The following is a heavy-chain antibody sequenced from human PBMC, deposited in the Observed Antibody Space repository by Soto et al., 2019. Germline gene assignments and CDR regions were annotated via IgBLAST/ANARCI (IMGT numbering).Heavy chain of an antibody. CDR2: IYHSGST. D-gene: IGHD6-19*01. CDR1: GGSISSSTW. Sequence: SDTRVLTSPLSGGSISSSTWWRWVRQPPGKGLEWIGEIYHSGSTNYNPSLKGRVTISVDKSKNQFSLKLSSVTAEDTAVYYCARGHSQWTEDYWGQGTLVAV. J-gene: IGHJ4*01. CDR3: ARGHSQWTEDY. V-gene: IGHV4-4*02.